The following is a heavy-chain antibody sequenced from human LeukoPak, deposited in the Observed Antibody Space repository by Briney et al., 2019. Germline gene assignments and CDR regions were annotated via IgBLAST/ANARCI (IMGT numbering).Heavy chain of an antibody. J-gene: IGHJ4*02. Sequence: GRSLRLSCAASGFTFSSYGMHWIRQAPGKGLEWVAVISNEGSTKYYVDSVKGRFTISRDNSKNTLYLQMISLRAEDTAVYYCAKYLDGSGFVDYWGQGTLVTVSS. CDR3: AKYLDGSGFVDY. CDR2: ISNEGSTK. V-gene: IGHV3-30*18. D-gene: IGHD6-19*01. CDR1: GFTFSSYG.